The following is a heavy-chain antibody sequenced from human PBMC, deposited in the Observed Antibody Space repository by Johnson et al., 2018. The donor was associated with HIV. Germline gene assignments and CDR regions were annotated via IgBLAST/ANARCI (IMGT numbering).Heavy chain of an antibody. CDR1: GFSFSDYY. D-gene: IGHD2-15*01. CDR3: ARSKDCSGGSCPDGFDI. Sequence: QVQLVESGGGLVKPGGSLRLSCAASGFSFSDYYMSWIRQAPGKGLEWVSYISGSGSIIYSADSMQGRFTHSRDNAKNSLYLQMNSLRAEDTALYYLARSKDCSGGSCPDGFDIWGQGTMVIVSS. V-gene: IGHV3-11*04. CDR2: ISGSGSII. J-gene: IGHJ3*02.